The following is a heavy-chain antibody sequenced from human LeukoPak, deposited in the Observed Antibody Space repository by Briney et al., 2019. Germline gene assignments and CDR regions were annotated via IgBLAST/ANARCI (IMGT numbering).Heavy chain of an antibody. V-gene: IGHV3-53*01. CDR2: IYSGGST. J-gene: IGHJ3*02. Sequence: GGSLRLSCAASGFTVSSNYMSWVRQAPGKGLEWVSVIYSGGSTYYADSVKGRFTISRDNSKNTLYLQMNSLRAEDTAVYYCARSSPTYYYDSRGHAFDIWGQGTMVTVFS. CDR1: GFTVSSNY. D-gene: IGHD3-22*01. CDR3: ARSSPTYYYDSRGHAFDI.